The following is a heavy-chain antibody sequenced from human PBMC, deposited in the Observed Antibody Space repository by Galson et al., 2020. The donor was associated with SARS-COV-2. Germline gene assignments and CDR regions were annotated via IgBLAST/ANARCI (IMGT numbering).Heavy chain of an antibody. J-gene: IGHJ6*03. V-gene: IGHV3-15*01. Sequence: GGSLRLSCAVSGFTFSNAWMIWVRKAPGKGLEWVGPLTRRIDGETTDYVASVKGRFIISRDDLKNTLYLHMNGLKTEDTGVYYCAIRFGGLGYMDVWGKGTTVTVSS. CDR1: GFTFSNAW. D-gene: IGHD3-10*01. CDR3: AIRFGGLGYMDV. CDR2: LTRRIDGETT.